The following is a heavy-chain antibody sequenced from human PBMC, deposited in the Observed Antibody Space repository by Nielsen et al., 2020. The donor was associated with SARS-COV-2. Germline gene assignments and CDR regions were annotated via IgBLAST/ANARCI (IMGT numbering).Heavy chain of an antibody. CDR3: ARHSPTAGEPHAFDF. D-gene: IGHD3-10*01. Sequence: ESLRLSCAASGFTFSYYAMHWIRQPPGKGLEWIGFIYYTGEAEHNPSLKSRVSLSVDTSRNQFSLRVTSVTAADTAVYYCARHSPTAGEPHAFDFWGRGTMVTVSS. J-gene: IGHJ3*01. CDR1: GFTFSYYA. V-gene: IGHV4-59*08. CDR2: IYYTGEA.